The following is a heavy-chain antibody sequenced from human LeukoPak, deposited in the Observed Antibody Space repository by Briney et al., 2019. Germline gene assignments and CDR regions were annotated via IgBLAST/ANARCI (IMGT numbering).Heavy chain of an antibody. J-gene: IGHJ3*02. CDR2: ISYDGSNK. CDR3: ARVHSSSWNDAFDI. D-gene: IGHD6-13*01. Sequence: PGGSLRLSCAASGFTFSTYAMHWVRQAPGKGLEWVAVISYDGSNKYYADSVKGRFTISRDNAKNSLYLQMNSLRAEDTALYHCARVHSSSWNDAFDIWGQGTMVTVSS. CDR1: GFTFSTYA. V-gene: IGHV3-30*04.